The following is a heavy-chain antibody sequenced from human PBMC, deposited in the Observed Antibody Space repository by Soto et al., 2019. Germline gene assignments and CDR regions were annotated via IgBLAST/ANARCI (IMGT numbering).Heavy chain of an antibody. V-gene: IGHV1-69*12. CDR3: ATMKGGYQYYDYGMDV. J-gene: IGHJ6*02. CDR1: GGTFSSYA. Sequence: QVQLVQSGAEVKKPGSSVKVSCKASGGTFSSYAISWVRQAPGQGLEWMGGIIPIFGAANYAQKFQGRVTITADESTSTAYMELSSLISEDTAVYYCATMKGGYQYYDYGMDVWGQGTTVTVSS. CDR2: IIPIFGAA. D-gene: IGHD3-16*02.